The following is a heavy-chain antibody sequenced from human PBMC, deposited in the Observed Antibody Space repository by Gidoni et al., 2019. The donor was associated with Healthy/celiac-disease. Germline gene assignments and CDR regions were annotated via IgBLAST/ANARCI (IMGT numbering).Heavy chain of an antibody. V-gene: IGHV3-33*01. CDR2: IWEDGSNK. D-gene: IGHD6-19*01. Sequence: QVQLVESGGGVVQPGRSVSLSCAASGFTFISYGMHWVRQAPGKGLAWVAVIWEDGSNKYYADSVKGRFTISRDNSKNTLYLQMNSLRAEDTAVYYCARDRIAVAWSMGMDVWGQGTTVTVSS. J-gene: IGHJ6*02. CDR3: ARDRIAVAWSMGMDV. CDR1: GFTFISYG.